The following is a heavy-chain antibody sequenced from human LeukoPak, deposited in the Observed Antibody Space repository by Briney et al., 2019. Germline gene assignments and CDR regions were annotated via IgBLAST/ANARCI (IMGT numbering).Heavy chain of an antibody. CDR3: ARAEINDYNRY. CDR1: GGSFSGYY. V-gene: IGHV4-34*01. CDR2: INHSGST. J-gene: IGHJ4*02. D-gene: IGHD4-11*01. Sequence: PSETLSLTCAVYGGSFSGYYWSWIRQPPGKGLEWIGEINHSGSTSYNPSLKSRVTISIDTSKNQIFLKLRSTTAADTAHYYCARAEINDYNRYWGQGILVIVSS.